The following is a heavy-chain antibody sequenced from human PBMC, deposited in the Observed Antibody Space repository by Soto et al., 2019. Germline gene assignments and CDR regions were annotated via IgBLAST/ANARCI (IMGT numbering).Heavy chain of an antibody. CDR1: GFTFSSYA. Sequence: PGGSLRLSCAASGFTFSSYAMSWVRQAPGKGLEWVSAISGSGGSTYYADSVKGRFTISRDNAKNSLYLQMNSLRAEDTAVYYCARGSTYAGYGSSEGMDVWGQGTTVTVSS. D-gene: IGHD5-12*01. J-gene: IGHJ6*02. CDR2: ISGSGGST. CDR3: ARGSTYAGYGSSEGMDV. V-gene: IGHV3-23*01.